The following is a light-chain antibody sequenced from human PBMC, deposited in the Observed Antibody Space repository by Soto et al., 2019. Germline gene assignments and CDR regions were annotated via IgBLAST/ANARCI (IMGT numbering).Light chain of an antibody. CDR1: QSIKSW. V-gene: IGKV1-5*01. Sequence: DIQMTQSPSTLSASVGDRVTITCRASQSIKSWLAWYQQKPGKAPKLLIYDASNLESGVPSRFSGSGSGTEFTLTISNLQPDDFATYYCQQYENYWTFGQGTKVDIK. CDR2: DAS. CDR3: QQYENYWT. J-gene: IGKJ1*01.